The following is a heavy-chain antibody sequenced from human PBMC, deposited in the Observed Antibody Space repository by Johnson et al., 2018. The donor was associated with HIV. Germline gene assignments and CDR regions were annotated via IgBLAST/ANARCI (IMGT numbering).Heavy chain of an antibody. CDR2: LNSDGSST. J-gene: IGHJ3*02. V-gene: IGHV3-74*01. CDR1: GFTFSSYW. D-gene: IGHD1-1*01. CDR3: ARADWNHGGAFDI. Sequence: VQLVESGGGVVRPGGSLRLSCAASGFTFSSYWMHWVRQAPGKGLVWVSRLNSDGSSTSYADSVKGRFTISRDNAKNTLYLQMNSLRAEDTAVYYCARADWNHGGAFDIWGQGTMVTVSS.